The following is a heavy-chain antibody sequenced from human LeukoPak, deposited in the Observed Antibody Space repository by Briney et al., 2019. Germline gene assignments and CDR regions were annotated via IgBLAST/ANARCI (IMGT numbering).Heavy chain of an antibody. Sequence: PGGSLRLSCAASGFTFSTYEMTWVRQSPGKGLEWVSYISSSGSTIYYADSVKGRFTISRDNARNSLYLQMNSLRAEDTAVYYCAELGITMIGGVWGKGTTVTISS. CDR1: GFTFSTYE. CDR3: AELGITMIGGV. J-gene: IGHJ6*04. D-gene: IGHD3-10*02. CDR2: ISSSGSTI. V-gene: IGHV3-48*03.